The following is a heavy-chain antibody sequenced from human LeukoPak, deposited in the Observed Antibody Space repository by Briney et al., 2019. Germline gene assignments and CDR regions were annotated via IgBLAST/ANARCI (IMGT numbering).Heavy chain of an antibody. CDR1: GYTFTSYD. CDR3: ARGGYSSSSDPDYYYYYGMDV. J-gene: IGHJ6*02. CDR2: MNPNSGNT. V-gene: IGHV1-8*01. Sequence: GASVKVSCKASGYTFTSYDINWVRQATGQGLEWMGWMNPNSGNTGYAQKFQGRVTMTRNTSISTAYMELSSLRSEDTAVYYCARGGYSSSSDPDYYYYYGMDVWGQGTTVTVSS. D-gene: IGHD6-6*01.